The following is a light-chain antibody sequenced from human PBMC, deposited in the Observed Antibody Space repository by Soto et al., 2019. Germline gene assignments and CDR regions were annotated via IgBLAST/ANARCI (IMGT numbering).Light chain of an antibody. CDR3: QQCTNWPLT. V-gene: IGKV3-11*01. CDR2: DAS. Sequence: EIVVTQSPATLSLSTGERAPLSCSASQSVRNFLAWYQQKPGQAPRLLLSDASNRATGIPGRFSGSGSGTDFSLTISSLEPEDFAVYYCQQCTNWPLTFGQGTKVEIK. J-gene: IGKJ1*01. CDR1: QSVRNF.